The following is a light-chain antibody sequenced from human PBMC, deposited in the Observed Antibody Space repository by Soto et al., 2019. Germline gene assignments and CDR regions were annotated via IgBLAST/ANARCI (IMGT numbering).Light chain of an antibody. CDR1: QSISSW. V-gene: IGKV1-5*01. Sequence: DIQMTQSPSTLSASVGDRVTITCRASQSISSWFAWYQQKPGTAPKLLIYDASSLESGVQSRFGGSGAGTEFTLTISSLQPDDFATYYCQQYNSYRTFGQGTKVDIK. J-gene: IGKJ1*01. CDR2: DAS. CDR3: QQYNSYRT.